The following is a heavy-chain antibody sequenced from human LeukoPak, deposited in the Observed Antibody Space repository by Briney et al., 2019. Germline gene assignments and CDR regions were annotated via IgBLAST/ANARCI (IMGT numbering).Heavy chain of an antibody. D-gene: IGHD5-24*01. CDR1: GFNFDNYA. CDR3: ARPSPPGDGYNPPDY. CDR2: ISHDERNK. Sequence: PGGSLRFSCVASGFNFDNYAMHWVRQPLGKGLEWVAVISHDERNKYYADSMKGRITISRDNSKNTLFLQMNNLRTEDTALYFCARPSPPGDGYNPPDYWGQGTLVTVSS. J-gene: IGHJ4*02. V-gene: IGHV3-30*04.